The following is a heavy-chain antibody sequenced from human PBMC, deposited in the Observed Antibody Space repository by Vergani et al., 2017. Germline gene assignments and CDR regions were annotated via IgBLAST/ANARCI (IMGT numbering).Heavy chain of an antibody. D-gene: IGHD6-6*01. V-gene: IGHV4-34*01. Sequence: QVQLQQWGAGLLKPSETLSLTCAVYGGSFSGYYWGWIRQPPGKGLEWIGEINHSGSTNYNPSLKSRVTISVDTSKNQFSLKLSSVTAADTAVYYCARDSSSRGLDYWGQGTLVTVSS. CDR3: ARDSSSRGLDY. J-gene: IGHJ4*02. CDR1: GGSFSGYY. CDR2: INHSGST.